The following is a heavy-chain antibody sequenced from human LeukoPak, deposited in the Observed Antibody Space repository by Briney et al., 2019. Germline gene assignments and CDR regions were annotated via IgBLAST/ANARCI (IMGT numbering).Heavy chain of an antibody. Sequence: SETLSLTCAVYGGSFSGCYWSWIRQPPGKGLEWIGEINHSGSTNYNPSLKSRVTISVDTSKNQFSLKLSSVTAADTAVYYCARGFTVVTIDDYYMDVWGKGTTVPSP. V-gene: IGHV4-34*01. CDR3: ARGFTVVTIDDYYMDV. D-gene: IGHD4-23*01. CDR1: GGSFSGCY. CDR2: INHSGST. J-gene: IGHJ6*03.